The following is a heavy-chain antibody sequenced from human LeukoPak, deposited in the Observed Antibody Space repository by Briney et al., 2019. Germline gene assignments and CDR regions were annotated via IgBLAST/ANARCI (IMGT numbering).Heavy chain of an antibody. J-gene: IGHJ4*02. V-gene: IGHV4-59*01. CDR1: GGSISSYY. CDR3: ARELGWGTPYFDY. Sequence: SETLSLTCTVSGGSISSYYWSWIRQPPGKGLEWIGYIYYSGSTNYNPSLKSRVTISVDTSKNQFSLKLSSVTAADTAVYYCARELGWGTPYFDYWGQGTLVTVSS. CDR2: IYYSGST. D-gene: IGHD7-27*01.